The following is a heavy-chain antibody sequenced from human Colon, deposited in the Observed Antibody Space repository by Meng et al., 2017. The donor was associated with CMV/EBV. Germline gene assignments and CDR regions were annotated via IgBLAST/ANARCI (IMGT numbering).Heavy chain of an antibody. J-gene: IGHJ4*02. CDR2: LHYDALTA. CDR1: GFTFDTFP. Sequence: GESLKISCAASGFTFDTFPMGWVRQAPGTGLEWVSTLHYDALTAKYADSVEGRFTISRDTSKSTLYLEMKSLRAEDTAVYYCAKGGQIWTYEYWGQGTLVTVSS. V-gene: IGHV3-23*01. CDR3: AKGGQIWTYEY. D-gene: IGHD2/OR15-2a*01.